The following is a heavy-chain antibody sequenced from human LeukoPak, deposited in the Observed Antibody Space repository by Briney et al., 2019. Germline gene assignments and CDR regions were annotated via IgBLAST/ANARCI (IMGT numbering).Heavy chain of an antibody. CDR3: ARSDSLRGWYHY. V-gene: IGHV1-2*06. CDR2: INPNSGGT. J-gene: IGHJ4*02. Sequence: ASVKVSCKASGYTFTGYYIHWARQAPGQGLEWMGRINPNSGGTNYAQKFQGRVTMTRDTSISTAYMELSRLRSDDTAVYYCARSDSLRGWYHYWGQGTLVTVSS. D-gene: IGHD6-19*01. CDR1: GYTFTGYY.